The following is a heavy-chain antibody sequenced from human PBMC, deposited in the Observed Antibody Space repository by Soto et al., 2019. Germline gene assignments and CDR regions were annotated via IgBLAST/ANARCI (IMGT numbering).Heavy chain of an antibody. CDR3: AKAQDTLYYSNCIDY. J-gene: IGHJ4*02. CDR1: GFTVSDYW. V-gene: IGHV3-7*05. D-gene: IGHD4-4*01. Sequence: GGSPRLSCAASGFTVSDYWMNWVRQAPGKGLEWVASIKYDGAEKSYVDSVKGRFTISRDNPKNSVYLQMDSLRAEDTAVYYCAKAQDTLYYSNCIDYWGQGTLVTVSS. CDR2: IKYDGAEK.